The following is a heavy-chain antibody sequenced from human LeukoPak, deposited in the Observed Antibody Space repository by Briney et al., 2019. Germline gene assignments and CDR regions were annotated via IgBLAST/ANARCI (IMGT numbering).Heavy chain of an antibody. V-gene: IGHV1-46*01. CDR3: AREGGGYSYGYADDGY. D-gene: IGHD5-18*01. CDR2: INPSGGST. Sequence: ASVKVSCKASGYTFTIYYMHWVRQAPGQGLEWMGIINPSGGSTSYAQKFQGRVTMTRDTSTSTVYMELSSLRSEDTAVYYCAREGGGYSYGYADDGYWGQGTLVTVSS. CDR1: GYTFTIYY. J-gene: IGHJ4*02.